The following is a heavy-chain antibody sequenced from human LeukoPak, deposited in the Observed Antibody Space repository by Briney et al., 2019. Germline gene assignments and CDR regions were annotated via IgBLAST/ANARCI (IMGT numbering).Heavy chain of an antibody. J-gene: IGHJ4*02. Sequence: GGSLRLSCAASGFTFSGYNMNWVRQAPGKGLEWVSSISRSSSYIYYADSVKGRFTISRDNAKNSLYLQMNSLRAEDTAVYYCASSSERDYDFWSGYPLGYWGQGTLATVSS. V-gene: IGHV3-21*01. D-gene: IGHD3-3*01. CDR3: ASSSERDYDFWSGYPLGY. CDR1: GFTFSGYN. CDR2: ISRSSSYI.